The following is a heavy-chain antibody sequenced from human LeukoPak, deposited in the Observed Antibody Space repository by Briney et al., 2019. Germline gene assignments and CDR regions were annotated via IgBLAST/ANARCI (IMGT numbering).Heavy chain of an antibody. CDR2: IYPGDSDT. Sequence: GESLKISCKGSGYSFTSYWIGWVRQMPGKGLELMGIIYPGDSDTRYSPSFQGQVTISADKSISTAYLQWSSLKASDTAMYYCARPADSIPSAFDIWGQGTMVTVSS. V-gene: IGHV5-51*01. CDR1: GYSFTSYW. J-gene: IGHJ3*02. CDR3: ARPADSIPSAFDI.